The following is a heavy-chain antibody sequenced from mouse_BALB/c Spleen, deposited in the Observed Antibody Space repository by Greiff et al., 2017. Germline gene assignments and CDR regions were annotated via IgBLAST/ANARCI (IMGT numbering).Heavy chain of an antibody. V-gene: IGHV5-4*02. CDR3: ARDLGTTVVSPYYAMDY. CDR1: GFTFSDYY. CDR2: ISDGGSYT. J-gene: IGHJ4*01. Sequence: EVQRVESGGGLVKPGGSLKLSCAASGFTFSDYYMYWVRQTPEKRLEWVATISDGGSYTYYPDSVKGRFTISRDNAKNNLYLQMSSLKSEDTAMYYCARDLGTTVVSPYYAMDYWGQGTSVTVSS. D-gene: IGHD1-1*01.